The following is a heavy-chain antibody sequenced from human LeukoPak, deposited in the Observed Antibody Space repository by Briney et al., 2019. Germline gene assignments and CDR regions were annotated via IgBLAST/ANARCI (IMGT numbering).Heavy chain of an antibody. CDR2: ISAYNGNT. V-gene: IGHV1-18*01. CDR1: GYTFSIYG. CDR3: ARTMVRGVRRVGSYYYYYMDV. J-gene: IGHJ6*03. D-gene: IGHD3-10*01. Sequence: ASVKVSCKASGYTFSIYGFSWVRQAPGQGLEWMGWISAYNGNTNYAQKFQGRVTMTRNTSISTAYMELSSLRSEDTAVYYCARTMVRGVRRVGSYYYYYMDVWGKGTTVTISS.